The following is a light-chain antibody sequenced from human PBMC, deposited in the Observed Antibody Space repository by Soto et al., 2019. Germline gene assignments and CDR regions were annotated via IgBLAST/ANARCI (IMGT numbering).Light chain of an antibody. CDR1: GSDIGTYNF. CDR2: EVA. V-gene: IGLV2-14*01. Sequence: QSVLTQPASVSGSPGQSITISCSGSGSDIGTYNFVSWYQHHPGRAPKLIISEVANRPPGVSDRFSGSKSGSLASLTISGLQADDEAVYYCSSYTNTGTLVVFGVGTKLTVL. J-gene: IGLJ3*02. CDR3: SSYTNTGTLVV.